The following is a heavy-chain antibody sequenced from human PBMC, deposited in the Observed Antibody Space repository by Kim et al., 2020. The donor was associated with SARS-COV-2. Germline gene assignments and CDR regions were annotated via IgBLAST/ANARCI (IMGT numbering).Heavy chain of an antibody. J-gene: IGHJ2*01. CDR1: GFTFDSYG. Sequence: GGSLRLSCAASGFTFDSYGMHWVRQGPGKGLEWVAFIWSDGSQKYSAASVRGRFTISRDNSKSMLYLQMNSLRAEDTAVYYCARVFDTHYFDLWGRGTLV. CDR2: IWSDGSQK. V-gene: IGHV3-33*01. D-gene: IGHD3-3*01. CDR3: ARVFDTHYFDL.